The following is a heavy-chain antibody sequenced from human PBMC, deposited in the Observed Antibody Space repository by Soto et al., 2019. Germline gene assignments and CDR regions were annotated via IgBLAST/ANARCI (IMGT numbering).Heavy chain of an antibody. CDR3: ATGSGWLSDY. J-gene: IGHJ4*02. CDR1: GFSLSSPAVG. V-gene: IGHV2-5*02. CDR2: IYWDDDK. Sequence: QITLKESGPTLVKPTQTLTLTCTFSGFSLSSPAVGVNWIRQPPGKALEWLALIYWDDDKQYSPSLRSRLTIPQDTSKNQVVLTMTNMGPVDTATYYCATGSGWLSDYWGQGTLVTVSS. D-gene: IGHD6-19*01.